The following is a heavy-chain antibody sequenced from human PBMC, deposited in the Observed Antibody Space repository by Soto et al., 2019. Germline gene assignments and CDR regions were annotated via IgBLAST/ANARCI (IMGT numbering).Heavy chain of an antibody. V-gene: IGHV4-34*01. CDR3: ARGSQWLDY. Sequence: SETLSLTCSVHGGSFSGYYWSWIRQPPGKWLEWIGEINHSGSSHYNPSLNSLFTISADTPNNQFSLNLISVTAADTAVYYCARGSQWLDYWGQGALVTVPS. CDR2: INHSGSS. D-gene: IGHD6-19*01. CDR1: GGSFSGYY. J-gene: IGHJ4*02.